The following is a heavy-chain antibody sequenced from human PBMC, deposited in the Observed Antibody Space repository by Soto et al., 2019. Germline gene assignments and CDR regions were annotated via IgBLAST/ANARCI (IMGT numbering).Heavy chain of an antibody. CDR3: ARYGDSQNWFDP. V-gene: IGHV1-69*13. D-gene: IGHD4-17*01. CDR2: IIPIFGTA. Sequence: GASVNVSCKASGGTFSSYAISWVRQAPGQGLEWMGGIIPIFGTANYAQKFQGRVTITADESTSTAYMELSSLRPEDTAVYYCARYGDSQNWFDPWGQGTLVTVSS. CDR1: GGTFSSYA. J-gene: IGHJ5*02.